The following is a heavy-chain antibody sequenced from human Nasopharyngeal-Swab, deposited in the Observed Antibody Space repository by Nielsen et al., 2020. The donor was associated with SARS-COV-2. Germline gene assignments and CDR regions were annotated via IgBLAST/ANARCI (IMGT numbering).Heavy chain of an antibody. V-gene: IGHV4-34*01. D-gene: IGHD3-22*01. J-gene: IGHJ4*02. Sequence: SETLSLTCAVYGGSFSGYYWSWIPQPPGKGLEWIGEINHSGSTNYNPSLKSRVTISVDTSKNQFSLKLSSVTAADTAVYYCASWPLYYDSSGYYSWGQGTLVTVSS. CDR3: ASWPLYYDSSGYYS. CDR1: GGSFSGYY. CDR2: INHSGST.